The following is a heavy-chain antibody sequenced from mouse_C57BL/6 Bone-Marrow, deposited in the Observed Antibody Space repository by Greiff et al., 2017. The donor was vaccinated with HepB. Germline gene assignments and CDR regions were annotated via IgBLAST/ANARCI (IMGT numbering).Heavy chain of an antibody. Sequence: QVQLQQSGAELVMPGASVKLSCKASGYTFTSYWMHWVKQRPGHGLEWIGEIDPSDSYTNYNQKFKGKSTLTVDKSSSTAYMQLSSLTSEDSSVYYCARQPYYYGRGYAMDYWGQGTSVTVSS. V-gene: IGHV1-69*01. CDR2: IDPSDSYT. CDR3: ARQPYYYGRGYAMDY. CDR1: GYTFTSYW. J-gene: IGHJ4*01. D-gene: IGHD1-1*01.